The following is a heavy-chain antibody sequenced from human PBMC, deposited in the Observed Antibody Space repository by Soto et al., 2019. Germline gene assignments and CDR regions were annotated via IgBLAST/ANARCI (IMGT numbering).Heavy chain of an antibody. V-gene: IGHV3-23*01. D-gene: IGHD3-3*01. CDR3: AKDRATIFGVVWKYGMDV. CDR1: GFTFRSYA. J-gene: IGHJ6*02. CDR2: ISESGGKT. Sequence: EGQLLESGGGLVQPGGSLRLSCVASGFTFRSYAMAWVRQAPGKGLEWVSGISESGGKTNYAESVGGRFSISRDNSRNTLSLLMNNVTAEDTAIYYCAKDRATIFGVVWKYGMDVWGQGTTVSVSS.